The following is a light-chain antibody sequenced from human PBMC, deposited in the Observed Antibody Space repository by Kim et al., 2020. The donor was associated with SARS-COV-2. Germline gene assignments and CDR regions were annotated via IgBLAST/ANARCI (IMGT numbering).Light chain of an antibody. CDR2: GAS. CDR3: FQYGTAPQG. CDR1: QSVSSNL. V-gene: IGKV3-20*01. J-gene: IGKJ4*01. Sequence: EIVLTQSPGTLSLSPGERAILSCTASQSVSSNLLAWLQQKGGQPPRLLIYGASRRATGIPDRFSGSGSGTNFTLSISRVEPEDFAVYYCFQYGTAPQGFGGGTKLEI.